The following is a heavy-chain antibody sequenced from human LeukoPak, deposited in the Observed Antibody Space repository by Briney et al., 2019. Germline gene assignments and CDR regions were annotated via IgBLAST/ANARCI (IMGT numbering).Heavy chain of an antibody. CDR1: GYTFTGYY. CDR2: INPNSGGT. CDR3: ARDKDGYNYVPYY. J-gene: IGHJ4*02. D-gene: IGHD5-24*01. V-gene: IGHV1-2*02. Sequence: GASVKVSCKASGYTFTGYYMHWVRQAPGQGLEWMGWINPNSGGTNYAQKFQGRVTMTRDTSINTAYMELSRLRSDDTAVYYCARDKDGYNYVPYYWGQGTLVTVSS.